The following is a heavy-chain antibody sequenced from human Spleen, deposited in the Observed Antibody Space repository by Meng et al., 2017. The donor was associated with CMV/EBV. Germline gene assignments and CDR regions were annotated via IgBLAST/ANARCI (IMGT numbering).Heavy chain of an antibody. CDR3: TRGAFVPASPGEGWFDP. D-gene: IGHD2-2*01. V-gene: IGHV1-69*05. Sequence: GTFGIDPINWVRQAPGQGLGWMGGVTPLFDVTNYAQKFQGRVSFSTDESTTMVYMELTRLTIDDTAVYYCTRGAFVPASPGEGWFDPWGQGTLVTVSS. CDR1: GTFGIDP. CDR2: VTPLFDVT. J-gene: IGHJ5*02.